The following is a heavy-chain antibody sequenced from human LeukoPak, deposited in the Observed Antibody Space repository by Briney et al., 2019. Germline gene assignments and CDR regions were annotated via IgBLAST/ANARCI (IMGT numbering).Heavy chain of an antibody. CDR3: ARVKAKGITADY. CDR2: IYYSGST. D-gene: IGHD5-24*01. V-gene: IGHV4-59*01. CDR1: GGSISSYY. J-gene: IGHJ4*02. Sequence: PSETLSLTCIVSGGSISSYYWSWIRQPPGKGLEWIGYIYYSGSTNYNPSLKSRVTISVDTSKNQFSLKLSSVTAADTAVYYCARVKAKGITADYWGQGTLVTVSS.